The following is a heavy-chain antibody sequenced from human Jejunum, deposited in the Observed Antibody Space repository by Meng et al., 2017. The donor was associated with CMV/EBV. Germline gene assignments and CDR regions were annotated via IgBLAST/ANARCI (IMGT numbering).Heavy chain of an antibody. J-gene: IGHJ4*02. CDR2: ISSLLTKE. CDR3: ASISGGDGYNYLDY. Sequence: QAQLVESWGEVAQPWRSLRLSCEASGVTFSSYAMHWVRQAPGKGLEWVAGISSLLTKENYADSVKGRVTISRDSSTSTLYLQMNSLRSEDTAVYYCASISGGDGYNYLDYWGQGTLVTVSS. D-gene: IGHD5-24*01. V-gene: IGHV3-30-3*01. CDR1: GVTFSSYA.